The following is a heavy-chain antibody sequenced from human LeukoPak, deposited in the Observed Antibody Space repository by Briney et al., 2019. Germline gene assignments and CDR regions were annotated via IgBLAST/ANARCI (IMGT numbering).Heavy chain of an antibody. Sequence: GGSLRLSCAASGFTFSSYGMSWVRQAPGKGLEWVSAISGSGGSTYYADSVKGRFTISRDNSKNTLYLQMNSLRAEDTAVYYCARVGYYYDSSGSLALDYWGQGTLVTVSS. V-gene: IGHV3-23*01. CDR3: ARVGYYYDSSGSLALDY. D-gene: IGHD3-22*01. CDR2: ISGSGGST. CDR1: GFTFSSYG. J-gene: IGHJ4*02.